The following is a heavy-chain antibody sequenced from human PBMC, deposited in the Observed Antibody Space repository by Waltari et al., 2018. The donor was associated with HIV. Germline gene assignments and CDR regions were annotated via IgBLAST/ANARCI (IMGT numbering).Heavy chain of an antibody. CDR1: GLTFIGFP. J-gene: IGHJ4*02. CDR3: AKGHQLRAIIAYLDF. V-gene: IGHV3-30*18. CDR2: RTHDGDNR. Sequence: VQLVESGVGVVQPGRTLLVSCAGFGLTFIGFPINWVRQAPGKGLEWVALRTHDGDNRYFADSVKGRCTISRDNSKNTVYLEMNSLRLDDTAVYYCAKGHQLRAIIAYLDFWGQGTLVTVSS. D-gene: IGHD2-21*01.